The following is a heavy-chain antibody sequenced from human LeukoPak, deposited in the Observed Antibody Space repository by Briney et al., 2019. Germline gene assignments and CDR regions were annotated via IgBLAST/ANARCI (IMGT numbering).Heavy chain of an antibody. CDR3: ARSIVGATRLGAFDI. Sequence: GSLRLSCAASGFTFSSYSMNWVRQAPGKGLEWVSSISSSSSYIYYADSVKGRFTISRDNAKNSLYLQMNSLRAEDTAVYYCARSIVGATRLGAFDIWGRGTMVTVSS. CDR2: ISSSSSYI. D-gene: IGHD1-26*01. CDR1: GFTFSSYS. J-gene: IGHJ3*02. V-gene: IGHV3-21*01.